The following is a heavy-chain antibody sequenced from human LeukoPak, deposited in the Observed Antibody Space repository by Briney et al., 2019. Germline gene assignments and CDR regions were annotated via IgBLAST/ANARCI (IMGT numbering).Heavy chain of an antibody. J-gene: IGHJ3*02. V-gene: IGHV3-20*04. D-gene: IGHD5-24*01. CDR2: INWNGGST. CDR3: ARDRRPMATMHAFDI. Sequence: GGSLRLSCAASGFTFDDYGMSWVRQAPGKGLGWVSGINWNGGSTGYADSVKGRFTISRDNAKNSLYLQMNSLRAEDTALYYCARDRRPMATMHAFDIWGQGTMVTVSS. CDR1: GFTFDDYG.